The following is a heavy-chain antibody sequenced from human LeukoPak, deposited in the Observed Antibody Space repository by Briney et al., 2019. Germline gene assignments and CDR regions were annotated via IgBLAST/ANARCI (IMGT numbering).Heavy chain of an antibody. V-gene: IGHV3-23*01. CDR3: AKDKDIVVVPAVLLDY. CDR1: GFTFSSYA. Sequence: PGGSLRLSCAASGFTFSSYAMSWVRQAPGKGLEWVSAISGSGGSTYYADSVKGRFTISRDNSKNTLYLQMNSLRAEDTAVYYCAKDKDIVVVPAVLLDYWGQGTLVTVSS. D-gene: IGHD2-2*01. CDR2: ISGSGGST. J-gene: IGHJ4*02.